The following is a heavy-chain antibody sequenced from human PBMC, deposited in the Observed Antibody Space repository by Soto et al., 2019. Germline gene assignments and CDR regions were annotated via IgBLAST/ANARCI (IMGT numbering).Heavy chain of an antibody. CDR2: ENYIGSK. CDR1: GGSMSNYY. J-gene: IGHJ4*02. CDR3: AAGGGLPRYY. Sequence: PSETLSLTCSGSGGSMSNYYWTWIRQPPGKGLEWIGYENYIGSKRYNPSLNRRVTISEDTSKTQFSLMMSSLTAADTAVYYCAAGGGLPRYYWGQGTLVTVSS. V-gene: IGHV4-59*12. D-gene: IGHD5-12*01.